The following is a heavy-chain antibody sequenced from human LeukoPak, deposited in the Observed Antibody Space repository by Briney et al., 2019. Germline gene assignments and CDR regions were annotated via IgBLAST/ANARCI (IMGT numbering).Heavy chain of an antibody. CDR2: ISSPGSTT. CDR3: ASGIQPRLSWFFDL. Sequence: GGSLRLSCAASGFRFSDYYMSWIRQVPGKGLGWISYISSPGSTTYYVDSVKGRFTISRDNAKNSLFLQMNSLRADDTAVYYCASGIQPRLSWFFDLWGRGTLVSASS. CDR1: GFRFSDYY. D-gene: IGHD5-18*01. J-gene: IGHJ2*01. V-gene: IGHV3-11*01.